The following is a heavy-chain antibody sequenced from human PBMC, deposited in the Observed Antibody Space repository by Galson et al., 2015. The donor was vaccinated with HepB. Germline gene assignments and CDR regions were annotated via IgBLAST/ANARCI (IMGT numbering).Heavy chain of an antibody. J-gene: IGHJ4*02. D-gene: IGHD4-17*01. CDR1: GFTFSSYW. CDR3: TRGNPVSPCNY. Sequence: SLRLSCAASGFTFSSYWMHWVRQAPGKGLVCVSRINTDGSNTNYADSVRGRFTISRDNAKNTLYLQMNSLRPEDTALYYCTRGNPVSPCNYWGQGTLVTVAS. V-gene: IGHV3-74*01. CDR2: INTDGSNT.